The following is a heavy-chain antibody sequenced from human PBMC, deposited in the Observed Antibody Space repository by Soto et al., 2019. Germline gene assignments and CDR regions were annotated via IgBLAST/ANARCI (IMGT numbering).Heavy chain of an antibody. J-gene: IGHJ1*01. D-gene: IGHD1-26*01. Sequence: LSLTCSVSGDSISTEGYYWSWIRQHPGKGLEWIGYIYYSGLTSYNPSLKSRVTISRATSKNQFYLKLSSVTAADTAVYYCARSRSYYVEDFQKWGQGTLVTVSS. V-gene: IGHV4-31*03. CDR3: ARSRSYYVEDFQK. CDR1: GDSISTEGYY. CDR2: IYYSGLT.